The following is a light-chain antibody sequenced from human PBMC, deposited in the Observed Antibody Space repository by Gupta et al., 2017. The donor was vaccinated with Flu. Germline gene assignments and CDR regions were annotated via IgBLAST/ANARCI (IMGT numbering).Light chain of an antibody. V-gene: IGKV1-5*03. CDR1: QSISAW. J-gene: IGKJ2*03. CDR2: KAS. Sequence: DLQMTQSPSTLSASVGDRVAITCRASQSISAWLAWYQQKPGKAPKLLSYKASTLESGVPSRFSGSGSGTEFTLTISNLQPDDFATYYCQQYNSDSGYSFGQGTKLEIK. CDR3: QQYNSDSGYS.